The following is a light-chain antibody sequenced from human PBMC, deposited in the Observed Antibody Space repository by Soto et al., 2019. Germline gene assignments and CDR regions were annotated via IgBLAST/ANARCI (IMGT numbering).Light chain of an antibody. CDR1: SSNIGSNT. Sequence: QAVLTQPPSASGTPGQIVAISCSGSSSNIGSNTVTWYQQLPGTAPKLLIYSTSQRSSGVPGRFSGSKSGASASLSISGLQSEDEADYYCSSYTRRDIPVVFGGGTKLTVL. V-gene: IGLV1-44*01. CDR3: SSYTRRDIPVV. J-gene: IGLJ2*01. CDR2: STS.